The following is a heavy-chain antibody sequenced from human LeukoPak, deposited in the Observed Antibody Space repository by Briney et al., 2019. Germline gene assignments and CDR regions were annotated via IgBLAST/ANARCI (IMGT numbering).Heavy chain of an antibody. J-gene: IGHJ5*02. V-gene: IGHV3-66*01. Sequence: GGSLRLSCVVSGLTVSNNYMSWVRQAPGKGLEWVSVIYSDGTTRNADSVKGRFTISRDNSKNTVYLQMDSLGAEDTAVYYCARDKDAWGQGTLVTVSS. CDR1: GLTVSNNY. CDR3: ARDKDA. CDR2: IYSDGTT.